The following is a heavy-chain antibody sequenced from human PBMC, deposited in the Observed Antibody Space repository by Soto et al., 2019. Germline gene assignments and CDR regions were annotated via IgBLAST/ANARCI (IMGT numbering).Heavy chain of an antibody. V-gene: IGHV3-33*01. CDR3: ARDESSRGMARYYYYYGMDV. CDR2: IWYDGSNK. Sequence: GGSLRLSCAASGFTFSSYGMHWVRQAPGKGLEWVAVIWYDGSNKYYADSVKGRFTISRDNSKNTLYLQMNSLRAEDTAVYYCARDESSRGMARYYYYYGMDVWGQGTTVTVSS. J-gene: IGHJ6*02. D-gene: IGHD1-20*01. CDR1: GFTFSSYG.